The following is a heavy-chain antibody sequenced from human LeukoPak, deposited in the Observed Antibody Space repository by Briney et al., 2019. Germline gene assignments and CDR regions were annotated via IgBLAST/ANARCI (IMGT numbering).Heavy chain of an antibody. J-gene: IGHJ5*02. CDR2: INHSGST. CDR1: GGSFSGYY. D-gene: IGHD6-13*01. V-gene: IGHV4-34*01. Sequence: SETLSLTCAVYGGSFSGYYWSRIRQPPGKGLEWIGEINHSGSTNYNPSLKSRVTISVDTSKNQFSLKLGSVTAADTAVYYCARHSAGYSSSWYRGGWFDPWGQGTLVTVSS. CDR3: ARHSAGYSSSWYRGGWFDP.